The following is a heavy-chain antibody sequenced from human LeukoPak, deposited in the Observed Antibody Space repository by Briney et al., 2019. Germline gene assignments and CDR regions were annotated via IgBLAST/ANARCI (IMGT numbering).Heavy chain of an antibody. CDR2: VNSNGVST. V-gene: IGHV3-64D*06. CDR1: GFTFSSYA. Sequence: GGSLRLSCSASGFTFSSYALHWVRQAPGKGLEYVSGVNSNGVSTNYADSMKGRITISRDNSNNTLHLQMSSLRGEDTAVYYCVKDRDRNLARVNFDYWGQGTLVTVSS. J-gene: IGHJ4*02. CDR3: VKDRDRNLARVNFDY. D-gene: IGHD5-24*01.